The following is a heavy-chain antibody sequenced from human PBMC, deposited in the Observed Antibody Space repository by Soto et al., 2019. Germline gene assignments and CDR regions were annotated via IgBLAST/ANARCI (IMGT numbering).Heavy chain of an antibody. V-gene: IGHV2-5*01. CDR2: IYWNDFK. CDR3: AHSRGYNGYEGPPLYEMDV. Sequence: QITLKESGPTLVKPTQTLTLTCTCSGFSVKTSGVGVGWIRQPPGKTLEWLALIYWNDFKRYTPSLESRLTITKDTCKNQVVLPVTNVDPADTATYYCAHSRGYNGYEGPPLYEMDVWGQGTTVTVSS. D-gene: IGHD5-12*01. CDR1: GFSVKTSGVG. J-gene: IGHJ6*02.